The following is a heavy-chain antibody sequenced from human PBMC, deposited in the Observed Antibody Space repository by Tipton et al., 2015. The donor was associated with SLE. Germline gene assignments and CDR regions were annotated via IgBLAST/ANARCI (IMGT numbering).Heavy chain of an antibody. CDR2: ISGSGDRT. Sequence: GSLRLSCAASGFTFANYAMSWVRQAPGKGLEWVSAISGSGDRTYYADSVKGHFTISRDNSKNTLYLQMNSLRVEDTAVYYCAKDLNRVATIPFDYWGQGTLVTVSS. V-gene: IGHV3-23*01. J-gene: IGHJ4*02. D-gene: IGHD5-12*01. CDR1: GFTFANYA. CDR3: AKDLNRVATIPFDY.